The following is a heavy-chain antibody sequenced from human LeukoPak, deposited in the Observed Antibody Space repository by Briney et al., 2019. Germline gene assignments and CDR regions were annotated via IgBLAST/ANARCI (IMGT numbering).Heavy chain of an antibody. CDR1: GGSISSSSYY. CDR2: IYYSGST. Sequence: SETLSLTCTVSGGSISSSSYYWGWIRQPPGKGLEWIGSIYYSGSTYYNPSLKSRVTISVDTSKNQFSLKLSSVTAADTAVYYCARDRGRREDYWGQGTLVTVSS. D-gene: IGHD1-26*01. J-gene: IGHJ4*02. CDR3: ARDRGRREDY. V-gene: IGHV4-39*02.